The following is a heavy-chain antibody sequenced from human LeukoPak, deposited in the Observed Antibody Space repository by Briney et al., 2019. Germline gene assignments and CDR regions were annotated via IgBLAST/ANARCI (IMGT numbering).Heavy chain of an antibody. D-gene: IGHD7-27*01. CDR3: TRVWGPYYFDY. J-gene: IGHJ4*02. V-gene: IGHV3-49*03. CDR1: GFTFSSYV. Sequence: GGSLRLSCAASGFTFSSYVMNWFRQAPGKGLEWVGFIRSKAHGGTTEYAASVKGRLTISRDDSKSIAYLQMNSLKTEDTAVYYCTRVWGPYYFDYWGQGTLVTVSS. CDR2: IRSKAHGGTT.